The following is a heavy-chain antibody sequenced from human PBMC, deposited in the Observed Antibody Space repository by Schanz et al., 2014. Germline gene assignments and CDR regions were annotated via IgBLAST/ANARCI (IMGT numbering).Heavy chain of an antibody. Sequence: QVQLVQSGAAAKKPGASVKVSCKTSGYTFSDYVITWVRQAPGEGLEWVGWISPYTGNTHYFDKMEGRVTMTTDTSTSTVYMELSSLRSEDTAVYYGARGGSMVQEINFAYWGQGSLVTVSS. CDR2: ISPYTGNT. V-gene: IGHV1-18*01. D-gene: IGHD3-10*01. CDR1: GYTFSDYV. J-gene: IGHJ4*02. CDR3: ARGGSMVQEINFAY.